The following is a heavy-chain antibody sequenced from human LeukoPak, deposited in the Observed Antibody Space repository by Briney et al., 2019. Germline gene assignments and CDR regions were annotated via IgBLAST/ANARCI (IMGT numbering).Heavy chain of an antibody. D-gene: IGHD5-18*01. Sequence: SETLSLTCAVSGYSISSGYYWGWIRQPPGKGLEWIGSVYYRVSTYYNPSLKSRVTISVDPSKNQFSLKLSSVTAADTAVYYCARVSGHSYGYGDHWGQGTLVTVAS. J-gene: IGHJ4*02. CDR1: GYSISSGYY. CDR2: VYYRVST. V-gene: IGHV4-38-2*01. CDR3: ARVSGHSYGYGDH.